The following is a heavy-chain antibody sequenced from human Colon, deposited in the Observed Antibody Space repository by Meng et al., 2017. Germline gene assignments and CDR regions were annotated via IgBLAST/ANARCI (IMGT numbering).Heavy chain of an antibody. CDR1: GFTFSSYW. J-gene: IGHJ4*02. Sequence: GESLKISCAASGFTFSSYWMHWVRQAPGKGLEWVSRINSDGSSTSYADSVKGRFTISRDNAKNTLYLQMNSLRAEDTAVYYCARDPPPLVGATDFDYWGQGTLVTVSS. D-gene: IGHD1-26*01. CDR3: ARDPPPLVGATDFDY. V-gene: IGHV3-74*01. CDR2: INSDGSST.